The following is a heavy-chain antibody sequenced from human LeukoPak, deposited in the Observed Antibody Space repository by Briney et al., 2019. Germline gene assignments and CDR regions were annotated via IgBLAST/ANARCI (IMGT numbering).Heavy chain of an antibody. Sequence: AGGSLRLSCAASGFTFSSYWMHWVRQAPGKGLVWVSRINSDGSSTSYADSVKGRFTISRDNAKNTLYLQMYSLRAEDTAVYYCARAQDIVATIGADYWGQGTLVTVSS. V-gene: IGHV3-74*01. CDR1: GFTFSSYW. CDR3: ARAQDIVATIGADY. CDR2: INSDGSST. D-gene: IGHD5-12*01. J-gene: IGHJ4*02.